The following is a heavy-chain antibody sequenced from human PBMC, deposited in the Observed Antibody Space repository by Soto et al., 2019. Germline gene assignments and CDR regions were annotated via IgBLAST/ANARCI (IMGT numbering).Heavy chain of an antibody. J-gene: IGHJ3*02. CDR2: IVVGSGNT. D-gene: IGHD1-26*01. Sequence: SVKVSCKASGFTFTSSAVQWVRQARGQRLEWIGWIVVGSGNTNYAQKFQERVTITRDMSTSTAYMELSSLRSEDTAVYYCAAGRSGSYFRFRAFDIWGQGTMVTVSS. V-gene: IGHV1-58*01. CDR3: AAGRSGSYFRFRAFDI. CDR1: GFTFTSSA.